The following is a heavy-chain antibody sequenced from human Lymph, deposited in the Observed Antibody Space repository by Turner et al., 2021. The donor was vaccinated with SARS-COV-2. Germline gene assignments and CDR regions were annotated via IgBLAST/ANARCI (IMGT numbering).Heavy chain of an antibody. D-gene: IGHD6-13*01. CDR2: IIPMLGIA. CDR1: GGTFSSSA. J-gene: IGHJ6*02. CDR3: ARIVAPGMGGGVYYYYYGMDV. V-gene: IGHV1-69*10. Sequence: QVQLVQSGAEVKKPGSSVKVSCKASGGTFSSSAISWVRQAPGQGLEWMGGIIPMLGIANYAKKFQGRVTITADKSTSTAYRELSSLRSEDTAVYYCARIVAPGMGGGVYYYYYGMDVWGQGTTVTVSS.